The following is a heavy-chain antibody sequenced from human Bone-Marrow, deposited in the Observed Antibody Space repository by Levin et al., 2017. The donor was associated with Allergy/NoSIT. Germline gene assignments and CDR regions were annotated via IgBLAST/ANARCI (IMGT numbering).Heavy chain of an antibody. D-gene: IGHD2-15*01. CDR3: ARGGLGYCSGGSCYEGWFDP. Sequence: GESLKISCKASGYTFSSYDINWVRQATGQGLEWMGWMNPNSGNTGYAQKFQGRVTMTRNTSISTAYMELSSLRSEDTAVYYCARGGLGYCSGGSCYEGWFDPWGQGTLVTVSS. CDR1: GYTFSSYD. V-gene: IGHV1-8*01. J-gene: IGHJ5*02. CDR2: MNPNSGNT.